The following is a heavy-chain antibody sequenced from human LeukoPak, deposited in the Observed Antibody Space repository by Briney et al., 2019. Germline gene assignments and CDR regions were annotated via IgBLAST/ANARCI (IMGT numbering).Heavy chain of an antibody. V-gene: IGHV1-69*10. CDR3: ATYSAAGRTYYFDY. Sequence: SVKVSCKASGYTFTGYYMHWVRQAPGQGLEWMGVFIPILDTANSTQKFQDRVTITADISTNTAYMELRSLRSDDTAVYYCATYSAAGRTYYFDYWGQGALVTVSS. J-gene: IGHJ4*02. D-gene: IGHD6-13*01. CDR2: FIPILDTA. CDR1: GYTFTGYY.